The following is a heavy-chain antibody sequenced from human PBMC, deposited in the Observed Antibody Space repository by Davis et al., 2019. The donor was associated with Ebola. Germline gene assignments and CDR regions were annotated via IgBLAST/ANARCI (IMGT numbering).Heavy chain of an antibody. CDR1: GFTFSNYG. CDR2: IAGGGTA. Sequence: GESLKISCAASGFTFSNYGMTWVRQAPGKGLEWVSAIAGGGTAYYADSVKGRFTISRDNSKNSLYLQMNSLRAEDTATYYCAKMQGYMDVWGKGTTVTVSS. J-gene: IGHJ6*03. V-gene: IGHV3-23*01. CDR3: AKMQGYMDV.